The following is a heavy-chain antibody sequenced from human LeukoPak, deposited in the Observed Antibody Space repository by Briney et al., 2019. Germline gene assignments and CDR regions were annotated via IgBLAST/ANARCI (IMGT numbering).Heavy chain of an antibody. CDR2: IYYSGST. D-gene: IGHD3-10*01. CDR1: GGSISSYY. CDR3: ARSEYGSGSSHWNYYYGMDV. V-gene: IGHV4-59*01. J-gene: IGHJ6*02. Sequence: SETLSLTCTVSGGSISSYYWSWIRQPPGKGLEWIGYIYYSGSTNYNPSLKSRVTISEDTSKNQFSLKLSSVTAADTAVYYCARSEYGSGSSHWNYYYGMDVWGQGTTVTVSS.